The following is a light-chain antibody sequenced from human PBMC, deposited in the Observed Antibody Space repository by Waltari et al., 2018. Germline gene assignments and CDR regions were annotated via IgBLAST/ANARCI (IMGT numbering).Light chain of an antibody. V-gene: IGKV3-20*01. J-gene: IGKJ1*01. Sequence: FVLTQSPGTLSLSPGERVTLSCRSSQSVSSTYLAWYQQKPGQAPRLLIYDASNRATGIADRFSGSGSGTDFTLTISRLEPEDVAVYYCQQYGRSPWTFGQGTKVEIK. CDR1: QSVSSTY. CDR2: DAS. CDR3: QQYGRSPWT.